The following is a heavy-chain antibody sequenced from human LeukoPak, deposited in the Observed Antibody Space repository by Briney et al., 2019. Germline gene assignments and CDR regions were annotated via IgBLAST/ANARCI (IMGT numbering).Heavy chain of an antibody. Sequence: SETLSLTCTVSSGSISPYYWSWIRQPPGRELEWIGYVSYSGSTNYNPSLKSRVTISLETSKNQFSLKLSSVTAADTAVYYCVRGLTGVVGAADVWGKGTTVTVSS. CDR3: VRGLTGVVGAADV. D-gene: IGHD2-15*01. CDR1: SGSISPYY. J-gene: IGHJ6*04. CDR2: VSYSGST. V-gene: IGHV4-59*01.